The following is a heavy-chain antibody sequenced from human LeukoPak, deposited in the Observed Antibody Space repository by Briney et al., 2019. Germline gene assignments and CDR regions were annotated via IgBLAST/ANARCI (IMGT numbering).Heavy chain of an antibody. D-gene: IGHD3-22*01. CDR1: GGSISSYY. Sequence: SETLSLTCTVSGGSISSYYWSWIRQPPGKGLEWIGYIYYSGSTNYNPSLKSRVTISVDTSKNQFSLRLSSVTAADTAVYYCARVTGYMIEDYFDYWGQGALVTVSS. V-gene: IGHV4-59*01. CDR2: IYYSGST. J-gene: IGHJ4*02. CDR3: ARVTGYMIEDYFDY.